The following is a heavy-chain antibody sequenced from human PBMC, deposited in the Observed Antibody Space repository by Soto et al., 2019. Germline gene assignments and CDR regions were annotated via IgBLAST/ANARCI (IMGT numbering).Heavy chain of an antibody. J-gene: IGHJ3*02. CDR3: ARDLDWVGATSAFDI. V-gene: IGHV3-33*01. CDR2: IWYDGSNK. CDR1: GFTFSSYG. Sequence: XXSLRLSFAASGFTFSSYGMHWVLQAPGKGLEWVAVIWYDGSNKYYADSVKGRFTISRDNSKNTLYLQMNSLRAEDTAVYYCARDLDWVGATSAFDIWGQGTMVTVSS. D-gene: IGHD1-26*01.